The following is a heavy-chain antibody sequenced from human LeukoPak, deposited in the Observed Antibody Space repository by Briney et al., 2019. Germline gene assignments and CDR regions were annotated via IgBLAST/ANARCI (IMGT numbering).Heavy chain of an antibody. CDR2: IDSTGNT. V-gene: IGHV4-39*01. D-gene: IGHD2-15*01. Sequence: PSETLSLTCTVSGDSISSSTYYWGWIRQPPGQGLEWIGNIDSTGNTYYNPSLTSRVTISVDTSKNQFSLKLRSVTAADTAVYYCATHVLVAATTLNYFDFWGQGTLVTVSS. CDR1: GDSISSSTYY. CDR3: ATHVLVAATTLNYFDF. J-gene: IGHJ4*02.